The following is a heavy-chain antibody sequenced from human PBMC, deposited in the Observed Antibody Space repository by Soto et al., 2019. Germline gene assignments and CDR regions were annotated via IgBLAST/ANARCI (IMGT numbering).Heavy chain of an antibody. D-gene: IGHD5-12*01. V-gene: IGHV1-8*01. CDR3: ARVPGGSNRNSGHDFGFDY. J-gene: IGHJ4*02. Sequence: QVQLVQSGAEVKKPGASVKVSCKASGYTFTSYDINWVRQATGQGLEWMGWMNPNSGNTGYAQKFQGRVTMTRNTSISTAYMELSSLRSDDTAVYYCARVPGGSNRNSGHDFGFDYWGQGTLVTVSS. CDR2: MNPNSGNT. CDR1: GYTFTSYD.